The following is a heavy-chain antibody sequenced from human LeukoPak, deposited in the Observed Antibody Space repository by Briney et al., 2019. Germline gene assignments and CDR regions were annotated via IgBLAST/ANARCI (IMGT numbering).Heavy chain of an antibody. CDR1: GGTFSSYA. CDR3: ARGWKVTTVTTPFYY. Sequence: SVKVSCKASGGTFSSYAISWVRQAPGQGLEWMGGIIPIFGTANYAQKFQGRVTITADESTSTAYMELSSLRSEDTAVYYCARGWKVTTVTTPFYYWGQGTLVTVSS. CDR2: IIPIFGTA. D-gene: IGHD4-17*01. V-gene: IGHV1-69*13. J-gene: IGHJ4*02.